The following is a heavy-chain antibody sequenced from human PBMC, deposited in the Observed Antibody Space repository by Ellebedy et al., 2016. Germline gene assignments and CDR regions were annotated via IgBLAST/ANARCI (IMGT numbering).Heavy chain of an antibody. CDR2: IYPGDSDT. Sequence: GGSLRLSXKGLGSSFTSYWIGWVRQMPGKGLEWMGIIYPGDSDTRYSPSFQGQVTISADKSISTAYLQWSSLKASDTAMYYCARRRMVRDDLDAFDIWGQGTMVTVSS. V-gene: IGHV5-51*01. CDR3: ARRRMVRDDLDAFDI. CDR1: GSSFTSYW. J-gene: IGHJ3*02. D-gene: IGHD3-10*01.